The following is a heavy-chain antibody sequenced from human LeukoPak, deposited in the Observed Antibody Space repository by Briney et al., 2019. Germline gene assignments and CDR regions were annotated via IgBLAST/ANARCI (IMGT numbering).Heavy chain of an antibody. J-gene: IGHJ3*02. D-gene: IGHD5-18*01. CDR1: GFTFSTYA. CDR2: ISYDGSSK. V-gene: IGHV3-30*04. CDR3: ARARSSYGYGDAFDI. Sequence: GGSLRLSCAASGFTFSTYAMHWVRQAPGKGLEWVAVISYDGSSKYYADSVKGRFTISRDNSKNTLYLQMNSLRAEDTAVYYCARARSSYGYGDAFDIWGQGTMVTVSS.